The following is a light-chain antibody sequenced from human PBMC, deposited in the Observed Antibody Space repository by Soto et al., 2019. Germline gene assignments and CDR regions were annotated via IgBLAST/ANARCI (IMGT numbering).Light chain of an antibody. J-gene: IGKJ1*01. CDR1: QSISSW. CDR3: QQYSNYWT. V-gene: IGKV1-5*03. CDR2: KAS. Sequence: DIQMTQSPSTLSASVGDRVTITCRASQSISSWLAWYQQKPGKAPKLLIYKASNLESGVPSRFSGSGSGTEFTLTINSLQPDDFATYFCQQYSNYWTLGQGTKVEIK.